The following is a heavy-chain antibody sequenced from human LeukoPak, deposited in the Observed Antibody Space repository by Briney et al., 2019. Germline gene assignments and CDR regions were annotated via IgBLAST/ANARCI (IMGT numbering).Heavy chain of an antibody. CDR2: MNTNSGNT. CDR1: EYSFTSYD. Sequence: GASVKVSCKASEYSFTSYDINWVRQATGQGLEWMGWMNTNSGNTGYAQKFQGRVTMARNTSISTDYMEMSSLRSEDTAVYYCARVRQAIYSYGAGWFDPWGQGTLVTVSS. CDR3: ARVRQAIYSYGAGWFDP. J-gene: IGHJ5*02. V-gene: IGHV1-8*01. D-gene: IGHD5-18*01.